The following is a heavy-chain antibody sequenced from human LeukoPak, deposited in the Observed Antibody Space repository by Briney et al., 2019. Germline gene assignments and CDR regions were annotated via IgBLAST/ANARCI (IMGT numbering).Heavy chain of an antibody. CDR3: ARGRPYYYGSGTSFDP. D-gene: IGHD3-10*01. Sequence: ASVKVSCKASGYTFTSYGISWARQAPGQGLEWMGWISAYNGNTNYAQKLQGRVTMTTDTSTSTAYMELRSLRSDDTAVYYCARGRPYYYGSGTSFDPWGQGTLVTVSS. J-gene: IGHJ5*02. CDR2: ISAYNGNT. V-gene: IGHV1-18*01. CDR1: GYTFTSYG.